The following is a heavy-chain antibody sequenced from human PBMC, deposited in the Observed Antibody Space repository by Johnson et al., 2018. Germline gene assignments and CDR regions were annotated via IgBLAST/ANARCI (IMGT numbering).Heavy chain of an antibody. CDR1: GFTFSTHW. CDR2: IKGDGSEK. V-gene: IGHV3-7*01. Sequence: VQLVQSGGGLVQPGGSLRLSCAGSGFTFSTHWMNWVRQPPGKGLEWVATIKGDGSEKYSVDSVKGGFTVSRDNAKNSLYLQMNSRRAEHTAVYYCARTWTFGSCHYGMDVGGQGTTVTVS. D-gene: IGHD3-10*01. J-gene: IGHJ6*02. CDR3: ARTWTFGSCHYGMDV.